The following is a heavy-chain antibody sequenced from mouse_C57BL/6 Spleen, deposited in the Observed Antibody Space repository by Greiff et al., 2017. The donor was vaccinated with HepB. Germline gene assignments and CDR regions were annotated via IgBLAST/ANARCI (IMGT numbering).Heavy chain of an antibody. V-gene: IGHV1-81*01. CDR3: ARRGTTVVEDYAMYY. J-gene: IGHJ4*01. D-gene: IGHD1-1*01. CDR1: GYTFTSYG. CDR2: IYPRSGNT. Sequence: QVQLKESGAELARPGASVKLSCKASGYTFTSYGISWVKQRTGQGLEWIGEIYPRSGNTYYNEKFKGKATLTADKSSSTAYMELRSLTSEDSAVYFCARRGTTVVEDYAMYYWGQGTSVTVSS.